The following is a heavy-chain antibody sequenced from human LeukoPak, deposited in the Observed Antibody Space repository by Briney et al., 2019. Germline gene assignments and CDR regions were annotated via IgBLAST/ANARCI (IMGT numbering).Heavy chain of an antibody. CDR3: ARETPHEGDFWSGYADY. CDR1: GYTFTGYY. J-gene: IGHJ4*02. CDR2: ISAYNGNT. D-gene: IGHD3-3*01. V-gene: IGHV1-18*04. Sequence: ASVKVSCKASGYTFTGYYMHWVRQAPGQGLEWMGWISAYNGNTNYAQKLQGRVTMTTDTSTSTAYMELRSLRSDDTAVYYCARETPHEGDFWSGYADYWGQGTLVTVSS.